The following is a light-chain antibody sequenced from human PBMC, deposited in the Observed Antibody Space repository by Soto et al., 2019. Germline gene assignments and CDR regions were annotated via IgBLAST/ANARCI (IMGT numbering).Light chain of an antibody. V-gene: IGKV1-5*03. CDR3: AEWNRHSGA. CDR1: QSIRRY. J-gene: IGKJ1*01. Sequence: QLTQSPSSLSASVGDKVTITCRASQSIRRYLNWVQQKRGKAPKLLIYKASTLKSGVPSRFSGSGSGTELRLNISSLQPDEYAAYDCAEWNRHSGAFALGTKE. CDR2: KAS.